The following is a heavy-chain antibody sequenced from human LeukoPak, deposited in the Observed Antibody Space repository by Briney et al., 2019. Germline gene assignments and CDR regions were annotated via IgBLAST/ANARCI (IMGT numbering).Heavy chain of an antibody. CDR1: GFTFSDYY. CDR2: ISSSGSTI. J-gene: IGHJ6*02. V-gene: IGHV3-11*01. CDR3: ARDESVYNWTSERGMDV. Sequence: GGSLRLSCAASGFTFSDYYMSWIRQAPGKGLEWVSYISSSGSTIYYADSVKGRFTISRDDAKNSLYLQMNSLRAEDTAVYYCARDESVYNWTSERGMDVWGQGTTVTVSS. D-gene: IGHD1-1*01.